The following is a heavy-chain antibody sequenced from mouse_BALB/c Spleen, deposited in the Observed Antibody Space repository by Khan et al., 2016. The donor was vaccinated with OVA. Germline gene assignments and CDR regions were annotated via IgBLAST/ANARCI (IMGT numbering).Heavy chain of an antibody. D-gene: IGHD1-1*01. CDR3: ARSGSISTAVATNFDY. CDR1: GYSITSDYA. Sequence: EVKLLESGPGLVKPSQSLSLTCTVTGYSITSDYAWNWIRQFPGNKLEWMGYIRYSGSTSYNPSLKSRISITRDTSKNQFFLQLNSVTTEDTATSYSARSGSISTAVATNFDYWGQGTTLTVSS. CDR2: IRYSGST. J-gene: IGHJ2*01. V-gene: IGHV3-2*02.